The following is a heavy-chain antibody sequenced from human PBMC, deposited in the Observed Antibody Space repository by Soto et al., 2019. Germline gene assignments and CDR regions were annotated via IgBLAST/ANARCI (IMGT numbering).Heavy chain of an antibody. CDR3: ARGIKYGAYSRWFDP. CDR1: GYTFTSYD. D-gene: IGHD4-17*01. CDR2: MNPNSGNT. V-gene: IGHV1-8*01. Sequence: QVQLVQSGAEVKKPGASVKVSCKASGYTFTSYDINWVRQATGQGLEYLGWMNPNSGNTGYVQKFQDRVTTTRDTSISTAYMELSSLRSEDSAVYFCARGIKYGAYSRWFDPWGQGTLVTVSS. J-gene: IGHJ5*02.